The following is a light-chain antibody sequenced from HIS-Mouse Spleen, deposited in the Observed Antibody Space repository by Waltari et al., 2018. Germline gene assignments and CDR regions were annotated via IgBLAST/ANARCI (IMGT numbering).Light chain of an antibody. J-gene: IGLJ1*01. CDR2: SNN. CDR3: AAWDDSLNGNYV. CDR1: SSNIGSNT. V-gene: IGLV1-44*01. Sequence: QSVLTQPPSASGTPGQRVTISCSGSSSNIGSNTVTWYQQLPGTAPKLLIYSNNPRPSGVPDRFSGSKSGTSASLAISGLQSEDEADYYCAAWDDSLNGNYVFGTGTKVTVL.